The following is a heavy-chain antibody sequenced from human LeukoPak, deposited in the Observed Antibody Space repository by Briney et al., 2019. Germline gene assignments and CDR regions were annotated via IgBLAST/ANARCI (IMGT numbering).Heavy chain of an antibody. Sequence: SETLSLTCAVYGGSFSGYYWSWIRQPPGKGLEWIGEINHSGSTNYNPSLKSRVTISVDTSKNQFSLKLSSVTAADTAVYYCARGRRYCSSTSCYEPVYYMDVWGKGTTVTVSS. CDR2: INHSGST. V-gene: IGHV4-34*01. D-gene: IGHD2-2*01. CDR1: GGSFSGYY. CDR3: ARGRRYCSSTSCYEPVYYMDV. J-gene: IGHJ6*03.